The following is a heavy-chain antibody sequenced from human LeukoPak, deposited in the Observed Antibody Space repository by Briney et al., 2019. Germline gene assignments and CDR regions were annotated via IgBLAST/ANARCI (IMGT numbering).Heavy chain of an antibody. CDR3: AKDLASHTSLT. Sequence: GGSLRLSCAASGFTFSSYGMHWVRQAPGKGLEWVAVISYDGSNKYYADSVKGRFTISGDNSKNTLYLQMNSLRAEDTAVYYCAKDLASHTSLTWGQGTLVTVSS. J-gene: IGHJ5*02. CDR2: ISYDGSNK. CDR1: GFTFSSYG. D-gene: IGHD3-16*01. V-gene: IGHV3-30*18.